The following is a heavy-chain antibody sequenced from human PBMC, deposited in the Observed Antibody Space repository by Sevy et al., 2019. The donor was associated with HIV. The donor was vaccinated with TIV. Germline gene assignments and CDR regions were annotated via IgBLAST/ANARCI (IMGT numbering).Heavy chain of an antibody. CDR3: ASSYYYDSSGYSRGFDX. V-gene: IGHV1-69*13. Sequence: ASVKVSCKASGGTFSSYAISWVRQAPGQGLEWMGGIIPIFGTANYAQKFQGRVTITADESTSTAYMELSSLRSEDTAVYYCASSYYYDSSGYSRGFDXWGQGTLVTVSS. CDR1: GGTFSSYA. D-gene: IGHD3-22*01. CDR2: IIPIFGTA. J-gene: IGHJ5*02.